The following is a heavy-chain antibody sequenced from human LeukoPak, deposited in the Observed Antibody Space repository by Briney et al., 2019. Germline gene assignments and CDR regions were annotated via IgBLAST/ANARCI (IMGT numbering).Heavy chain of an antibody. J-gene: IGHJ4*02. V-gene: IGHV4-59*01. D-gene: IGHD3-22*01. CDR3: ARGGRITMITY. Sequence: PSETLSLTCTVSAGSISSYYWNCIRQPPGKGLEWIGYIYYSGSTNSSGSTNYNPSLKSRATILVDTSKNQFSLKLTSVTAADTAVYYCARGGRITMITYWGQGTLVTVSS. CDR2: IYYSGSTNSSGST. CDR1: AGSISSYY.